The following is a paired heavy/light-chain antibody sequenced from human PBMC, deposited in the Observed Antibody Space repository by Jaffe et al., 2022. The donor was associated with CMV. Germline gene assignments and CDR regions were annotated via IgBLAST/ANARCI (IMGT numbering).Heavy chain of an antibody. CDR2: ISFDGSEK. D-gene: IGHD1-1*01. Sequence: QVHLVESGGGVAQPGRSLRLSCAGSGFIFSIYGMHWVRQAPGKGLEWVAIISFDGSEKYYADSVKGRFIISRDNSKNTLYLQMNRLRAEDTAVYYCAKDLVRMGTVDYWGQGTLVTVSS. V-gene: IGHV3-30*18. CDR3: AKDLVRMGTVDY. CDR1: GFIFSIYG. J-gene: IGHJ4*02.
Light chain of an antibody. CDR2: SAS. CDR1: QGISNS. Sequence: DIQMTQSPSSLSASVGDSVTITCRASQGISNSLAWFQQKPGKAPKSLIYSASSLQSGVPSRFSGSGSGTDFSLTISGLQPEDFATYYCQQYNIYPFTFGPGTKVDIK. CDR3: QQYNIYPFT. J-gene: IGKJ3*01. V-gene: IGKV1-16*01.